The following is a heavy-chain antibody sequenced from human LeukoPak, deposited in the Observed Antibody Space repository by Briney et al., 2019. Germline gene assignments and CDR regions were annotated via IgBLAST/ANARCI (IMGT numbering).Heavy chain of an antibody. D-gene: IGHD3-10*02. Sequence: GGSLRLSCAASGFTFSSYAMSWVRQAPGKGLEWVSAISGSGGSTYYADSVKGRFTISRDNSKNTLNLQMNSLRAEDTAVYYCLAYYARDAFDIWGQGTMVTVSS. J-gene: IGHJ3*02. CDR3: LAYYARDAFDI. CDR2: ISGSGGST. CDR1: GFTFSSYA. V-gene: IGHV3-23*01.